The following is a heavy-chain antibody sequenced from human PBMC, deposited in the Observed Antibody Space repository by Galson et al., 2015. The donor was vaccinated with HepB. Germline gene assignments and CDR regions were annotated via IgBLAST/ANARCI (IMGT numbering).Heavy chain of an antibody. CDR2: IRRKAYGGTT. Sequence: SLRLSCAASGFTFGDYPMSWFRQAPGKGLEWVGFIRRKAYGGTTEYAASVKGRFTISRDDSKSIAYLQMNSLKTEDTAVYYCTRVAYCSSDCLWVGSFDPWGQGTLVTVSS. D-gene: IGHD2-21*02. V-gene: IGHV3-49*03. CDR3: TRVAYCSSDCLWVGSFDP. J-gene: IGHJ5*02. CDR1: GFTFGDYP.